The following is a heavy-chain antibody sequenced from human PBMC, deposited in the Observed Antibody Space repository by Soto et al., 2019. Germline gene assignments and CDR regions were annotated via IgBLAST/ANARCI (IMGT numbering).Heavy chain of an antibody. Sequence: EVQLVESGGGLVQPGGSLRLSCAASGFTFSSYAMHWVRQAPGKGLEYVSAISSNGGSTYYANSVKGRFTISRDNSKNTLYLQMGSLRAEDMAVYYCARNLYSSYGMDVGGQGTTVTVSS. J-gene: IGHJ6*02. CDR2: ISSNGGST. D-gene: IGHD6-19*01. CDR1: GFTFSSYA. CDR3: ARNLYSSYGMDV. V-gene: IGHV3-64*01.